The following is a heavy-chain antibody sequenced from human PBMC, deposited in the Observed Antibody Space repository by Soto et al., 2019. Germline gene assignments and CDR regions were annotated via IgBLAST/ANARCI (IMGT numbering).Heavy chain of an antibody. V-gene: IGHV3-30*18. CDR1: GFDFSSHA. Sequence: GGSLRLSCEASGFDFSSHATHWVRQAPGKGLEWVGVISYDGNYIYYADSVKGRFTISRDNSKNTLYVQVNSLRPEDTAVYYCAKGILSATIGPYAMDVWGQGTTVTVSS. J-gene: IGHJ6*02. CDR3: AKGILSATIGPYAMDV. D-gene: IGHD3-16*01. CDR2: ISYDGNYI.